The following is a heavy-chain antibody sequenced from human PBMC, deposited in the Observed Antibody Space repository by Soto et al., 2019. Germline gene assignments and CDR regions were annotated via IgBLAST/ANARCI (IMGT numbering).Heavy chain of an antibody. CDR2: IYWNAEQ. V-gene: IGHV2-5*01. CDR1: GISISSGVVG. D-gene: IGHD6-13*01. Sequence: SGPTLVNPTQTLTLTCTYSGISISSGVVGVGWIRQPPGEALEWLALIYWNAEQYYNPSLRNRLTITRDPSKNQVVLTLTNMDPVDTATYYCAHRLPGPSGYGVWGQGTTVTVSS. CDR3: AHRLPGPSGYGV. J-gene: IGHJ6*02.